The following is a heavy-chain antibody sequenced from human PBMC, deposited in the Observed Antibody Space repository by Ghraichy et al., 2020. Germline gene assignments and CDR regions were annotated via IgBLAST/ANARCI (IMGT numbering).Heavy chain of an antibody. J-gene: IGHJ5*02. Sequence: GGSLRLSCAASGFTFASYAMSWVRQAPGKGLEWVSTISGSGGNTHYADYVKGRLTISRDNSKNMVYLHMNRLRADDTAVYYCTRDPGYCSTSTCYAEGGWFDPWGQGTLVTVSS. CDR2: ISGSGGNT. CDR1: GFTFASYA. V-gene: IGHV3-23*01. D-gene: IGHD2-2*01. CDR3: TRDPGYCSTSTCYAEGGWFDP.